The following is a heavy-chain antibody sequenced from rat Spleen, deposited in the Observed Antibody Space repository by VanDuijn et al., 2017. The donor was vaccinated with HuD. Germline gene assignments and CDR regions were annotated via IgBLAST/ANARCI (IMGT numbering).Heavy chain of an antibody. CDR1: GFTFSDYA. D-gene: IGHD1-2*01. Sequence: EVQLVESGGGLVQPGRSLKLSCAASGFTFSDYAMAWVRQAPKKGLEWVATIIYDGISTYYRDSVKGRFTISRDNAKSTLYLQMDSLRSEDSATYYCARHEYSTWDFDYWGQGVMVTVSS. V-gene: IGHV5-17*01. CDR3: ARHEYSTWDFDY. CDR2: IIYDGIST. J-gene: IGHJ2*01.